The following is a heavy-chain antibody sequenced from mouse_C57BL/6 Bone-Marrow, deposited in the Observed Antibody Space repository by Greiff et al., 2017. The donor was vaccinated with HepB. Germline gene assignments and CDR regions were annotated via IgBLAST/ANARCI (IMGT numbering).Heavy chain of an antibody. V-gene: IGHV7-1*01. J-gene: IGHJ4*01. Sequence: EVKLVESGGGLVQSGRSLRLSCATSGFTFSDFYMEWVRQAPGKGLEWIAASRNKANDYTTEYSASVKGRFIVSRDTSQSILYLQMNALRAEDTAIYYCARDAWTGGMDYWGQGTSVTVSS. CDR2: SRNKANDYTT. CDR1: GFTFSDFY. CDR3: ARDAWTGGMDY.